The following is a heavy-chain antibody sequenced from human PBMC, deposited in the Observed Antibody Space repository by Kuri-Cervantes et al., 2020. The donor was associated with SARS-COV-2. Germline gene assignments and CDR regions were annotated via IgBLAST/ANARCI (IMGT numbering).Heavy chain of an antibody. Sequence: ASVKVSCKASGYTFTSYYMHWVRQAPGQGLEWMGIINPSGGSTSYAQKFQGRVTMTRDTSTSTVYMELSRLRSDDTAVYYCARDWGWIQLWPTDAFDIWGQGTMVTVSS. D-gene: IGHD5-18*01. CDR2: INPSGGST. J-gene: IGHJ3*02. CDR1: GYTFTSYY. CDR3: ARDWGWIQLWPTDAFDI. V-gene: IGHV1-46*01.